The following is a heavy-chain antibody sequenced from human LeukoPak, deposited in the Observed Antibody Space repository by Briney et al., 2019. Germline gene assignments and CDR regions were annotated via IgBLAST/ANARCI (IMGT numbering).Heavy chain of an antibody. CDR1: GFTFSDYY. D-gene: IGHD1-26*01. J-gene: IGHJ6*02. CDR3: ARSGTPNNYYNYGMDV. V-gene: IGHV3-11*03. CDR2: ISSSSSYT. Sequence: TGGPLRLSCAVSGFTFSDYYMSWIRRAPGKGLEWVSYISSSSSYTKYADSMKGRSTISRDNAKKSLYLQMNSLRPEDTAVYYCARSGTPNNYYNYGMDVWGQGTTVTVSS.